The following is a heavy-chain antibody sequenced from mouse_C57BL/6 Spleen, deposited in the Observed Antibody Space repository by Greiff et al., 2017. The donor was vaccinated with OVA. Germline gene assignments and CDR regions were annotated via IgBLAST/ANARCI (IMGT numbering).Heavy chain of an antibody. Sequence: QVQLQQPGAELVMPGASVKLSCKASGYTFTSYWMHWVKQRPGQGLEWIGEIDPSDSYTNYNQKFTGKSTLTVDKSSSTAYMQLSSLTSEDSAVYYCARRGYGYDYFDYWGQGTTLTVSS. V-gene: IGHV1-69*01. J-gene: IGHJ2*01. CDR1: GYTFTSYW. CDR2: IDPSDSYT. CDR3: ARRGYGYDYFDY. D-gene: IGHD2-2*01.